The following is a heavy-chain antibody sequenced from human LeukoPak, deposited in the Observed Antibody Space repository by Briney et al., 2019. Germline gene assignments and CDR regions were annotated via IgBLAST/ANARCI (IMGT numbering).Heavy chain of an antibody. CDR2: ISSSSSYI. CDR3: ARDIAVAGTDYYGMDV. V-gene: IGHV3-11*06. CDR1: GFTFSDYY. Sequence: GGSLRLSCAASGFTFSDYYMSWIRQAPGKGLEWVSYISSSSSYINYADSVKGRFTISRDNAKNSLYLQMNSLRAEDTAVYYCARDIAVAGTDYYGMDVWGKGTTVTVSS. J-gene: IGHJ6*04. D-gene: IGHD6-19*01.